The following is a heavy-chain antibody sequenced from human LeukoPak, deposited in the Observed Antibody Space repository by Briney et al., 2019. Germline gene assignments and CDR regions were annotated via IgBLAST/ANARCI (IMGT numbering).Heavy chain of an antibody. CDR2: ISYDGSNK. CDR1: GFTFSSYG. CDR3: AKDRDYDSSGYFDY. Sequence: GGSLRLSCAASGFTFSSYGMHWVRQAPGKGLEWVAVISYDGSNKYYADSVKGRITISRDNSKNTLYLQMNSLRAEDTAVYYCAKDRDYDSSGYFDYWGQGTLVTVPS. D-gene: IGHD3-22*01. J-gene: IGHJ4*02. V-gene: IGHV3-30*18.